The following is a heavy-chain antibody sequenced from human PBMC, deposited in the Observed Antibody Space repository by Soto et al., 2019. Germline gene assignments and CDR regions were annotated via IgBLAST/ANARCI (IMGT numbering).Heavy chain of an antibody. Sequence: EVQLVASGGGLIQPGGSLRLSCAASGFNVFSNYMSWVRQAPGKGLEWVSGIYDDGSTYYADSLKGRLAISRDSSKNNLYLQMNSLRVEDTAVYYCASWRLLCGSEYYFDYWGQGTLVTVSS. D-gene: IGHD5-12*01. J-gene: IGHJ4*02. V-gene: IGHV3-53*01. CDR2: IYDDGST. CDR1: GFNVFSNY. CDR3: ASWRLLCGSEYYFDY.